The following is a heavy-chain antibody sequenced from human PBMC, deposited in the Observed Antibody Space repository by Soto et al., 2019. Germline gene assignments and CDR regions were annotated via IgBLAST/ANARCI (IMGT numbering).Heavy chain of an antibody. CDR3: AMGAVAGRNFDY. CDR1: GGSFSGYY. Sequence: QVQLQQWGAGLLKPSETLSLTCAVYGGSFSGYYWSWIRQPPGKGLEWIGEINHSGSTNYNPSLKSRVTISVDTCQSQFSLKLSSVTAADTAVYYCAMGAVAGRNFDYWGQGTLVTVSS. D-gene: IGHD6-19*01. J-gene: IGHJ4*02. CDR2: INHSGST. V-gene: IGHV4-34*01.